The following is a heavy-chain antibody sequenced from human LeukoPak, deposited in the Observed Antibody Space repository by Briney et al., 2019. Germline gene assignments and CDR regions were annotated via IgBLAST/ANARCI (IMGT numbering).Heavy chain of an antibody. CDR1: GYTLTELS. D-gene: IGHD6-19*01. J-gene: IGHJ4*02. Sequence: ASVKVSCKVSGYTLTELSMHWVRQAPGKGLEWMGGFDPEDGETIYAQKFQGRVTMTEDTSTDTAYMELSSLRSEDTAVYHCATVDSSGWCFGYWGQGTLVTVSS. V-gene: IGHV1-24*01. CDR2: FDPEDGET. CDR3: ATVDSSGWCFGY.